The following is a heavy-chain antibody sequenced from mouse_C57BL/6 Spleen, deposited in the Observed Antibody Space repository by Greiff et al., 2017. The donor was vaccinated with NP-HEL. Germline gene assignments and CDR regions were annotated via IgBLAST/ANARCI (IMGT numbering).Heavy chain of an antibody. D-gene: IGHD1-1*01. CDR2: ISDGGSYT. CDR1: GFTFSSYA. Sequence: EVKVVESGGGLVKPGGSLKLSCAASGFTFSSYAMSWVRQTPEKRLEWVATISDGGSYTYSPDNVKGRFTISRDNAKNNLYLQMSHLKSEDTAMYYCARDYYYGSSYGSYFDYWGQGTTLTVSS. J-gene: IGHJ2*01. CDR3: ARDYYYGSSYGSYFDY. V-gene: IGHV5-4*01.